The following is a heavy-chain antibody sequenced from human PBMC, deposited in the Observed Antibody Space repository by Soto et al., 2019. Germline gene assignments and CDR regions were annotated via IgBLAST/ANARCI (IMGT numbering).Heavy chain of an antibody. J-gene: IGHJ6*02. CDR3: AREGKPAAPGPPLYYYYGMDV. CDR1: GYTFTGYY. CDR2: INPNSGGT. Sequence: QVQLVQSGAEVKKPGASVKVSCKASGYTFTGYYMHWVRQAPGQGLEWMGWINPNSGGTNYAQKFQGWVTMTRDTSISTAYMELSRLRSDDTAVYYCAREGKPAAPGPPLYYYYGMDVWGQGTTVTVSS. V-gene: IGHV1-2*04. D-gene: IGHD2-2*01.